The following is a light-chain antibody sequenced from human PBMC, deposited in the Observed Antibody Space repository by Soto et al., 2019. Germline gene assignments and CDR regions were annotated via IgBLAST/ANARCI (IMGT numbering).Light chain of an antibody. Sequence: DIHMNHSPSTLSASVGASVTIIXLASQSISSWLAWYQQKPGKAPKLLIYDVSSLDSGVPSRFSGSGSGTEFTLTISSLQPDDVATYYCLQDYNYPQTFGQGTKVDIK. J-gene: IGKJ1*01. CDR2: DVS. CDR1: QSISSW. CDR3: LQDYNYPQT. V-gene: IGKV1-5*02.